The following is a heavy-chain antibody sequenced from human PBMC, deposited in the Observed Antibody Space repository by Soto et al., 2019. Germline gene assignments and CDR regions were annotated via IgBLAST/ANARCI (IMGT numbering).Heavy chain of an antibody. CDR2: INRNGGSA. CDR3: AKNYYFDC. D-gene: IGHD3-10*01. V-gene: IGHV3-23*01. Sequence: GGSLRLSCEASGFTFSSYAMSWVRQAPGKGLEWVSSINRNGGSANYADSVKGRFTISRDDSKNILSLQMNRLRAEDTAIYYCAKNYYFDCWGQGTLVTVSS. CDR1: GFTFSSYA. J-gene: IGHJ4*02.